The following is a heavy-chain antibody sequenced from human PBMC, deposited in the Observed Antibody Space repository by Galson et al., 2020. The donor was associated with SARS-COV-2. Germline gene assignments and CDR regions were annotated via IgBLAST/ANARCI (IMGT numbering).Heavy chain of an antibody. V-gene: IGHV4-30-4*07. CDR3: ARARVGFCTSGSCYKAFDK. D-gene: IGHD2-15*01. CDR1: GGSIGSICHS. Sequence: SETLSLTCAVSGGSIGSICHSWTWIRQPPGKGLEWIGYISYSGSTYYNPSLKSRVSISADTSKNQFSLKLTSVTAADTALYYCARARVGFCTSGSCYKAFDKWGQGTLVTVSS. CDR2: ISYSGST. J-gene: IGHJ4*02.